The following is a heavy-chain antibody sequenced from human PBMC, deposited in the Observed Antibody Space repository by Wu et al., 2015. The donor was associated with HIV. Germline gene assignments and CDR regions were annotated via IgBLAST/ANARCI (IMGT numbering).Heavy chain of an antibody. V-gene: IGHV1-69*09. Sequence: QVQLVQSGAEVKKPGASVKVSCKASGYTFNFYALNWVRQAPGQGLEWMGRIVPILGITNYAQIFQGRFTMTADRFTNTAYMELSSLRSDDTAVYYCATERTVAITHFDSWDQGTLVTVSS. D-gene: IGHD5-12*01. CDR3: ATERTVAITHFDS. J-gene: IGHJ4*02. CDR2: IVPILGIT. CDR1: GYTFNFYA.